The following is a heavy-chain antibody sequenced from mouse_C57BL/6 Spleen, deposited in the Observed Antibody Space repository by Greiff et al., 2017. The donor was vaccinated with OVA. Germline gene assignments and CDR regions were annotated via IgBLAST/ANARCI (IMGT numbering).Heavy chain of an antibody. Sequence: EVQLQQSGPELVKPGASVKMSCKASGYTFTDYNMHWVKQSHGKSLEWIGYINPNNGGTSYNQKFKGKATLTVNKSSSTAYMELRSLTSEDSAVYYCALGYGRDYFDYWGQGTTLTVSS. CDR2: INPNNGGT. D-gene: IGHD1-1*01. J-gene: IGHJ2*01. CDR1: GYTFTDYN. V-gene: IGHV1-22*01. CDR3: ALGYGRDYFDY.